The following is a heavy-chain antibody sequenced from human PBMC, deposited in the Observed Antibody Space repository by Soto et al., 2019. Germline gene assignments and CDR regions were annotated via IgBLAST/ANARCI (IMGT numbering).Heavy chain of an antibody. V-gene: IGHV3-23*01. CDR3: AKDLVRGGYYDSGSITDY. Sequence: EVQLLESGGGLVQPGGSLRLSCAASGFTFSSYGMSWVRQAPGKGLEWVSAISGSGGSTYYADSVKGRFTVSRDNSKNTMYMQMNSLRAEDTAVYYCAKDLVRGGYYDSGSITDYWGQGTQVTVSS. J-gene: IGHJ4*02. D-gene: IGHD3-10*01. CDR1: GFTFSSYG. CDR2: ISGSGGST.